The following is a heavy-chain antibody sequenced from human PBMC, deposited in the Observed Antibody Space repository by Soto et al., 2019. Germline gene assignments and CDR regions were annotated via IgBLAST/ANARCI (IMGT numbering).Heavy chain of an antibody. CDR2: IIPIFGTA. D-gene: IGHD2-21*02. CDR3: ARSRPRQVVTAIDY. J-gene: IGHJ4*02. Sequence: SVKVSCKASGGTFSSYAISWVRQAPGQGLEWMGGIIPIFGTANYAQKFQGRVTITADESTSTAYMELSSLRSEDTAVYYCARSRPRQVVTAIDYWGQGTLVTVSS. CDR1: GGTFSSYA. V-gene: IGHV1-69*13.